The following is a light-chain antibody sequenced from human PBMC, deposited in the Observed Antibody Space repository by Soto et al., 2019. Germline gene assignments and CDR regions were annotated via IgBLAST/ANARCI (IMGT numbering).Light chain of an antibody. Sequence: MRMSLGALSVYPPERVTLSCRASQSVHSNLAWYQQKPGQAPRLLIHDASTRATGIPARFSGDGSGTEFTLTISSLEPEDSAVYYCQQRSNWPLTFGGGTKVDI. V-gene: IGKV3-15*01. CDR3: QQRSNWPLT. CDR1: QSVHSN. J-gene: IGKJ4*01. CDR2: DAS.